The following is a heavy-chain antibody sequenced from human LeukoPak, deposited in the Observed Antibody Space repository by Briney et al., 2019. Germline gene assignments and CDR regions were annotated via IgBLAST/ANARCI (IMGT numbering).Heavy chain of an antibody. Sequence: SVKVSCKASGYTFTSYGISWVRQAPGQGLEWMGGIIPIFGTANYAQKFQGRVTITADKSTSTAYMELSSLRSEDTAVYYCARRVTMDPYPNWFDPWGQGTLVTVSS. CDR1: GYTFTSYG. CDR3: ARRVTMDPYPNWFDP. J-gene: IGHJ5*02. CDR2: IIPIFGTA. V-gene: IGHV1-69*06. D-gene: IGHD3-10*01.